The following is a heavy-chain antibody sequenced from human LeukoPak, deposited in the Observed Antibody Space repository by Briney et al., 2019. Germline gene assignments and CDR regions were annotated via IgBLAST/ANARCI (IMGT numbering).Heavy chain of an antibody. D-gene: IGHD1-26*01. CDR2: IYYSGGA. CDR3: ASSVGSTDY. V-gene: IGHV4-61*01. J-gene: IGHJ4*02. CDR1: GGSVSSGTYY. Sequence: NASETLSLTCTVSGGSVSSGTYYWSWIRQPPGKGLEWIGYIYYSGGANYNPSLKSRVTISVDTSKNQFSLKLTSVTAADAAVYYCASSVGSTDYWGQGTLVTVSS.